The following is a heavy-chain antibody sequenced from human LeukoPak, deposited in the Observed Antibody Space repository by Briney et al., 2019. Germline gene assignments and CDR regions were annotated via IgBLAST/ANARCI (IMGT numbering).Heavy chain of an antibody. J-gene: IGHJ4*02. CDR1: GFTLDDYG. CDR3: ARDLWRAFDY. D-gene: IGHD2-21*01. V-gene: IGHV3-20*04. Sequence: RSGGSLRLSCAVSGFTLDDYGMKWVRHRPGKGREWVSSINCNGGSTDYEDSVRGRFTISRDNAKNSLYLQMNSLRAEDTAFYYCARDLWRAFDYWGQGTLVTVSS. CDR2: INCNGGST.